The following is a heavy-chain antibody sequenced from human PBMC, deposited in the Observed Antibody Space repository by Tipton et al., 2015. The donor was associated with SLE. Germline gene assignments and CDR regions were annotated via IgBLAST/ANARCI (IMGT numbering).Heavy chain of an antibody. D-gene: IGHD2-2*03. Sequence: TLSLTCTVSGVSISSRGYFWSWIRQHPGEGLEWIGYISASGEDASNASLKSRLTISFDTSKNEFSMNLRSVTAADTAVYFCARNGLVWVGEYAFDIWGQGTEVTVSS. CDR1: GVSISSRGYF. V-gene: IGHV4-31*03. CDR3: ARNGLVWVGEYAFDI. J-gene: IGHJ3*02. CDR2: ISASGED.